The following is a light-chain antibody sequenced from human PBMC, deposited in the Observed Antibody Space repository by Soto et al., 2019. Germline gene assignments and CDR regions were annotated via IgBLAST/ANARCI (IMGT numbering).Light chain of an antibody. J-gene: IGKJ5*01. V-gene: IGKV3-20*01. CDR2: GAS. CDR1: QSVDNSH. Sequence: GLRKSPGTLYFSQGERPTLSYTAIQSVDNSHLAWYQQRRGLPPRVLIYGASNRATGIPDRFSGRGSGADFTLTISRLEPEDFAVYFCQQYGNSPPGPFGQGTRLAI. CDR3: QQYGNSPPGP.